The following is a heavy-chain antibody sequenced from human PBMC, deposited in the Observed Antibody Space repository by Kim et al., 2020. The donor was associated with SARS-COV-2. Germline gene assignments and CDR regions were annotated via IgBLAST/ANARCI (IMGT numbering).Heavy chain of an antibody. Sequence: GGSLRLSCAASGFTFSDYYMSWIRQAPGKGLEWVSYISSSSSYTNYADSVKGRFTISRDNAKNSLYLQMNSLRAEDTAVYYCAVSVVPTYGMDVWGQGTTVTVSS. CDR1: GFTFSDYY. D-gene: IGHD2-21*01. CDR3: AVSVVPTYGMDV. J-gene: IGHJ6*02. CDR2: ISSSSSYT. V-gene: IGHV3-11*06.